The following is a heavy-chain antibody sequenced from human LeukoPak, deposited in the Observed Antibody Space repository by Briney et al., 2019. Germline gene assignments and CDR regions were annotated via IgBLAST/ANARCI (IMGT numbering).Heavy chain of an antibody. J-gene: IGHJ4*02. Sequence: GESLKISCKGSGYSFTSYWIGWVRQMPGKGLEWMGIIYPGDSDTRYSPSFQGQVTISADKSISTAYLQWSSLKASDTAMYYCTRQDLDSSGYYSKFPYYFDYWGQGTLVTVSS. CDR2: IYPGDSDT. V-gene: IGHV5-51*01. CDR3: TRQDLDSSGYYSKFPYYFDY. D-gene: IGHD3-22*01. CDR1: GYSFTSYW.